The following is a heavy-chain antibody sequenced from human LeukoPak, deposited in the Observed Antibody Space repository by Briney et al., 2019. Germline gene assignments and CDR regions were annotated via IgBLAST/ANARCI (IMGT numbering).Heavy chain of an antibody. V-gene: IGHV3-30*18. CDR3: AKDVYYGVDV. CDR1: GFTFSSYG. CDR2: ISYDGSNK. Sequence: PGGSLRLSCAASGFTFSSYGMHWVRQAPGKGLEWVAVISYDGSNKYYADSAKGRFTISRDNSKNTLYLQMNSLRAEDTAVYYCAKDVYYGVDVWGRGTTVTVSS. J-gene: IGHJ6*02.